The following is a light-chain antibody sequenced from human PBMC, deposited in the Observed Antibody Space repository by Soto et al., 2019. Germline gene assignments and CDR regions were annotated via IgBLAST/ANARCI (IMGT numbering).Light chain of an antibody. CDR2: DAS. V-gene: IGKV1-33*01. J-gene: IGKJ5*01. Sequence: DIQMTQSPSSLSASVGDRVTITCQASRDITNYLNWYQQKPGKAPKLLISDASILETGVPSRFSGSGSGTDFTFTISSPQPEDIATYYCQQYDNIRVTFGQGTRLEIK. CDR3: QQYDNIRVT. CDR1: RDITNY.